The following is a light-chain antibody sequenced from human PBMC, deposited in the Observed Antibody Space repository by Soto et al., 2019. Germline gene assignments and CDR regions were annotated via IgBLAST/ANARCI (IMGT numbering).Light chain of an antibody. J-gene: IGKJ5*01. CDR2: DAS. V-gene: IGKV3-11*01. CDR3: QQRSNPPT. Sequence: EIVITLSPATLSVSIGERATLSCRASQTVSSNLAWYQQKPVQAPSLLIYDASNRATGIPARFSGSGSGTDFTLTSSSLEPEDSAVYYCQQRSNPPTFGQGTRLEIK. CDR1: QTVSSN.